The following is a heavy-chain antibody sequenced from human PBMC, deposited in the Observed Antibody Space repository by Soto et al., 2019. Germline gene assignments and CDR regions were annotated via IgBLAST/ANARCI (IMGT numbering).Heavy chain of an antibody. Sequence: PSEPLSLTCTVSGVSVNNDNYYWSWIRQPPGRGLEWIGYIYYTGSTTYNPSLKSRVTISLDTSRNHFSLSLSSVTAADTAVFYCAREYSNSPEAFDFWGRGTLVTVSS. CDR2: IYYTGST. CDR3: AREYSNSPEAFDF. J-gene: IGHJ4*02. D-gene: IGHD6-6*01. V-gene: IGHV4-61*03. CDR1: GVSVNNDNYY.